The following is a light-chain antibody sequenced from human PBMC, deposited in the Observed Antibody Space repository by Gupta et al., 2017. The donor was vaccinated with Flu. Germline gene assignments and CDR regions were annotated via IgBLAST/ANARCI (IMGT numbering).Light chain of an antibody. Sequence: SLGERATINCKSSQSFLDSSNNKNYLAWYQQKPGQPPKLLIYWASTRESGVPDRFSGSGSGTDFTLTISSLQAEDVAVYYCQQYYSTPLTFGGGTKVEIK. CDR1: QSFLDSSNNKNY. V-gene: IGKV4-1*01. J-gene: IGKJ4*01. CDR3: QQYYSTPLT. CDR2: WAS.